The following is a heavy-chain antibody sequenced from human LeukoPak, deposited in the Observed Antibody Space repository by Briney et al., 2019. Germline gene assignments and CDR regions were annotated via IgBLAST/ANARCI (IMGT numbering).Heavy chain of an antibody. Sequence: PSETLSLTCTVSGGSISSSSYYWGWIRQLPGKGLEWIGSIYYSGSTYYNPSLKSRVTISVDTSKNQFSLKLSSVTAADTAAYYCARGELAVAAIYYFDYWGQGTLVTVSS. D-gene: IGHD6-19*01. CDR2: IYYSGST. CDR3: ARGELAVAAIYYFDY. CDR1: GGSISSSSYY. J-gene: IGHJ4*02. V-gene: IGHV4-39*01.